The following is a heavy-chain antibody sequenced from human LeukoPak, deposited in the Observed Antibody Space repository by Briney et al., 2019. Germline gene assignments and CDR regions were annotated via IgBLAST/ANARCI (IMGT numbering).Heavy chain of an antibody. CDR1: GFTFSSYW. CDR2: IKQDGSEK. Sequence: GGSLRLSCAASGFTFSSYWMSWVRQAPGKGLEWVANIKQDGSEKYYVDSVKGRFTISRDNAKNSLYLQMNSLRAEDTAVYYCARDGRDTAMQRRGYMDVWGKGTTVTVSS. D-gene: IGHD5-18*01. J-gene: IGHJ6*03. CDR3: ARDGRDTAMQRRGYMDV. V-gene: IGHV3-7*01.